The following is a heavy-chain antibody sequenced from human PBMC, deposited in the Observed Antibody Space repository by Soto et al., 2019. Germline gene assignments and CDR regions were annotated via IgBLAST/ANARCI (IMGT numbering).Heavy chain of an antibody. V-gene: IGHV3-33*01. CDR3: ARDPGGYCSGGSCYGNGFYFDY. Sequence: GGSLRLSCAASGFTFSSYGMHWVRQAPGKGLEWVAVIWYDGSNKYYADSVKGRFTISRDNSKNTLYLQMNSLRAEDTAVYYCARDPGGYCSGGSCYGNGFYFDYWGQGTLVTVSS. CDR1: GFTFSSYG. D-gene: IGHD2-15*01. J-gene: IGHJ4*02. CDR2: IWYDGSNK.